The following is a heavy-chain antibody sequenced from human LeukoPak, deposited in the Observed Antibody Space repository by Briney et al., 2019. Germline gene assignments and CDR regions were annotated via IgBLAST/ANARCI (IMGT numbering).Heavy chain of an antibody. D-gene: IGHD3-10*01. CDR1: GFTFDDYA. Sequence: GGSLRLSCAASGFTFDDYAMHWVRQAPGKGLEWVSGISWNSGNIGYADSVKGRFTISRDNSKNTLYLQMNSLRAEDTAVYYSVTMVRGVITWGQGTLVTVSS. J-gene: IGHJ1*01. CDR2: ISWNSGNI. CDR3: VTMVRGVIT. V-gene: IGHV3-9*01.